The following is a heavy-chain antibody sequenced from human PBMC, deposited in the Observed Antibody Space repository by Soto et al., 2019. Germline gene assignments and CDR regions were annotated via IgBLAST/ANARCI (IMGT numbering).Heavy chain of an antibody. CDR3: ARVGVRGVDV. CDR1: GGTFSSYA. V-gene: IGHV1-69*12. Sequence: QVQLVQSGAEVKKPGSSVKVSCKASGGTFSSYAISWVRQAPGQGLEWMGGIIPIFGTANYAQKFQGRATNSADESTSTAYMELSSLRAEDTAVYSSARVGVRGVDVWGQGTTVTVSS. CDR2: IIPIFGTA. D-gene: IGHD3-16*01. J-gene: IGHJ6*02.